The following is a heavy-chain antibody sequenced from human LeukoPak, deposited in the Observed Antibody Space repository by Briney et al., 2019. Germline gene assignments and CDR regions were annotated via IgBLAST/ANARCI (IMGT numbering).Heavy chain of an antibody. V-gene: IGHV3-30*19. J-gene: IGHJ4*02. D-gene: IGHD4-17*01. Sequence: GGSLRLSCAASGFTFSSYGMHWVRQAPGKGLEWVAVISYDGSNKYYADSVKGRFTISRGNSKNTLYLQMNSLRAEDTAVYYCAKDWRYGDYYFDYWGQGTLVTVSS. CDR2: ISYDGSNK. CDR1: GFTFSSYG. CDR3: AKDWRYGDYYFDY.